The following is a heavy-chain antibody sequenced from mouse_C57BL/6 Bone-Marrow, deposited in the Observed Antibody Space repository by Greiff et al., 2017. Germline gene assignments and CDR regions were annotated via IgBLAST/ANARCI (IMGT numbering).Heavy chain of an antibody. V-gene: IGHV1-5*01. CDR2: ISPGNSDT. Sequence: EVQLQQPGAELVKPGASVKMSCKTSGYTFTSYWMHWVKQRPGQGLEWIGAISPGNSDTSYNQQFKGKAKLTAVTSASTAYLELSSLTNEDSAVYYCTGVWVYWGQGTTLTVSS. D-gene: IGHD2-10*02. J-gene: IGHJ2*01. CDR3: TGVWVY. CDR1: GYTFTSYW.